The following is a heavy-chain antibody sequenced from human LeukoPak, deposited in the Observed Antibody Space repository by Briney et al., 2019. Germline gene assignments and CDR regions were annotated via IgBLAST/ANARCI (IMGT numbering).Heavy chain of an antibody. CDR3: TRVLYSSAWYGDHY. D-gene: IGHD6-19*01. CDR1: GFTFSSYG. Sequence: PGGSLRLSCAASGFTFSSYGMHWVRQAPGKGLEWVAVISYDGSNKYYADSVKGRFTISRDNAKNSLYLQMNSLRAEDTAVYYCTRVLYSSAWYGDHYWGQGALVTVSS. V-gene: IGHV3-30*03. J-gene: IGHJ4*02. CDR2: ISYDGSNK.